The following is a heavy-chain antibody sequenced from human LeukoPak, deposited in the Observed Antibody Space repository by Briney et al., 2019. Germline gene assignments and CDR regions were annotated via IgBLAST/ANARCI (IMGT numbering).Heavy chain of an antibody. Sequence: GGSLRLSCAASGFTFSSYGMSWVRQAPGKGLEWVSSVSSSGTKAYYADSVKGRFTISRDNSKNTLYLQMDNLRVEDTAQYPCARPPAAPEYSNGWRFGHNWFDPWGQGTLVIVS. CDR2: VSSSGTKA. CDR1: GFTFSSYG. D-gene: IGHD6-25*01. V-gene: IGHV3-23*01. CDR3: ARPPAAPEYSNGWRFGHNWFDP. J-gene: IGHJ5*02.